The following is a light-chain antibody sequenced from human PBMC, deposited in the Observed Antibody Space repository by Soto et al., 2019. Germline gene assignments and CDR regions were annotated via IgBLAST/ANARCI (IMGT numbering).Light chain of an antibody. Sequence: EIVLTQSPGTLSLSPGERGTLSCRASQNLGTLYLAWFQQKSGQAPRLLIYSASRRATGIPDRFTGSGSGTDFTPTINRVEPEDFAVYFCQQYSGSPRTFGKGTKVEIK. CDR2: SAS. J-gene: IGKJ1*01. CDR3: QQYSGSPRT. V-gene: IGKV3-20*01. CDR1: QNLGTLY.